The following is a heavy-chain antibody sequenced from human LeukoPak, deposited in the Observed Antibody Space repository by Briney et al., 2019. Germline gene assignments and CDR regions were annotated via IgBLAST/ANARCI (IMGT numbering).Heavy chain of an antibody. CDR1: GGSVSSGSHY. D-gene: IGHD2-8*01. CDR2: IYFTGST. CDR3: ARRYCTDGVCYLVS. V-gene: IGHV4-61*01. Sequence: PSETLSLTCTVSGGSVSSGSHYWSWIRQPPGKGLEWIGYIYFTGSTNYNPSLKSRVTMSVDTSNNQFSLKLSSVTAADTAVYYCARRYCTDGVCYLVSWGQGTLVTVSS. J-gene: IGHJ5*02.